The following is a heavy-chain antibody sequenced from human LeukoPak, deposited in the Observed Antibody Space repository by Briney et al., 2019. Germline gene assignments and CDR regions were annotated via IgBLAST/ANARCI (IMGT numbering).Heavy chain of an antibody. CDR2: IWYDGSNK. CDR3: AKDLYQLRSLEWLSN. CDR1: GFTFSSYG. V-gene: IGHV3-33*06. Sequence: GGSLRLSCAASGFTFSSYGMHWVRQAPGKGLEWVAVIWYDGSNKYYADSVKGRFTISRDNSKNTLYLQMNSLRAEDTAVYYCAKDLYQLRSLEWLSNWGQGTLVTVSS. D-gene: IGHD3-3*01. J-gene: IGHJ4*02.